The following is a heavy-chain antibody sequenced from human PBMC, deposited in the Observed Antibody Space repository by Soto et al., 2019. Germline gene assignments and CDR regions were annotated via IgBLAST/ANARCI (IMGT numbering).Heavy chain of an antibody. CDR1: GFTFSSYS. J-gene: IGHJ4*02. CDR2: ISSSSSYI. CDR3: ARDGRPAPGDFDY. D-gene: IGHD1-26*01. Sequence: GGSLRLSCAASGFTFSSYSMNWVRQAPGKGLEWVSSISSSSSYIYYADSVKGRFTISRDNAKNSLYLQMNSLRAEDTAVYYCARDGRPAPGDFDYWGQGTLVTVSS. V-gene: IGHV3-21*01.